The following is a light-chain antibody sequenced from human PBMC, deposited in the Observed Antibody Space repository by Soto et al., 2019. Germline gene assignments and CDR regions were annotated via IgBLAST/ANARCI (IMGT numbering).Light chain of an antibody. Sequence: DIVMTQSPGTLSVSPGERATLSCRASQSVGNNLAWYQQKPGQAPRLLIHGASTRATGIPARFSGSGSGTEFTLTISSLEPEDFATYYCQQRSTWPRTFGLGTKVEIK. CDR1: QSVGNN. V-gene: IGKV3-15*01. J-gene: IGKJ1*01. CDR2: GAS. CDR3: QQRSTWPRT.